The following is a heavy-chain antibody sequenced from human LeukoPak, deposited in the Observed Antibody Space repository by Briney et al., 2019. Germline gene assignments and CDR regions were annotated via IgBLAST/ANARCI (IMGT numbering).Heavy chain of an antibody. V-gene: IGHV3-33*01. CDR1: GFTFSSYG. Sequence: PGRSLRLSCAASGFTFSSYGMHWVRQAPGKGLEGVAVIWYDGSNKYYADSVKGRFTISRDNSKNTLYLQMNSLRAEDTAVYYCARDPGDYYGSGSSDAFDIWGQGTMVTVSS. D-gene: IGHD3-10*01. CDR3: ARDPGDYYGSGSSDAFDI. J-gene: IGHJ3*02. CDR2: IWYDGSNK.